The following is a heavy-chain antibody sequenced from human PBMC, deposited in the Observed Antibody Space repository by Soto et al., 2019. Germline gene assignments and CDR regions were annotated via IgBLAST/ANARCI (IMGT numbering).Heavy chain of an antibody. Sequence: DSVKGSCKPSGYTFTRYPMHWVRQAPGQRLECIGWINVGNGNTQYSQKFQGRVTITRDTSATTVYMELRSLRSEDTPLYYCARPYYYDTTGYYSSLYSYSFD. V-gene: IGHV1-3*01. CDR2: INVGNGNT. D-gene: IGHD3-22*01. J-gene: IGHJ2*01. CDR3: ARPYYYDTTGYYSSLYSYSFD. CDR1: GYTFTRYP.